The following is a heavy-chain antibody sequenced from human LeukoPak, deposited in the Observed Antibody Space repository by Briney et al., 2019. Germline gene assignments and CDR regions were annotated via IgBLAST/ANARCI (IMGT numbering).Heavy chain of an antibody. Sequence: GSLRLSCAASGFTVSSNYMSWVRQAPGKGLEWVSAISGSGGSTYYADSVKGRFTIPRDNSKNTLYLQMNSLRAEDTAVYYCAKDRRIAVAGRGYAFDIWGQGTMVTVSS. CDR3: AKDRRIAVAGRGYAFDI. CDR1: GFTVSSNY. J-gene: IGHJ3*02. CDR2: ISGSGGST. V-gene: IGHV3-23*01. D-gene: IGHD6-19*01.